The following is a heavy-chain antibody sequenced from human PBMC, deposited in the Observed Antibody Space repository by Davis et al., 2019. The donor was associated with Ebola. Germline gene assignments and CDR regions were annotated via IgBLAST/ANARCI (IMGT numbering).Heavy chain of an antibody. CDR3: ARTMGANRLRFLEWHLMDV. Sequence: SVKVSCKASGGTFSSYTISWVRQAPGQGLEWMGRIIPILGIANYAQKFQGRVTITADKSTSTAYMELSSLRSEDTAVYYCARTMGANRLRFLEWHLMDVWGQGTTVTVSS. D-gene: IGHD3-3*01. CDR2: IIPILGIA. J-gene: IGHJ6*02. CDR1: GGTFSSYT. V-gene: IGHV1-69*02.